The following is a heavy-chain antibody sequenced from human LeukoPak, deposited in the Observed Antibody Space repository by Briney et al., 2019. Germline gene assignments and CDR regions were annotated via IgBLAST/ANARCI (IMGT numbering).Heavy chain of an antibody. Sequence: GGSLRLSCAASGFTFSSYAMSWVRQALGQGLERVSAISGSGGSTYYADSVKGRFTISRDNSKNTLYLQMNSLRAEDTAVYYCAKGLVSVVPAAISSYWGQGTLVTVSS. J-gene: IGHJ4*02. CDR3: AKGLVSVVPAAISSY. D-gene: IGHD2-2*01. CDR1: GFTFSSYA. CDR2: ISGSGGST. V-gene: IGHV3-23*01.